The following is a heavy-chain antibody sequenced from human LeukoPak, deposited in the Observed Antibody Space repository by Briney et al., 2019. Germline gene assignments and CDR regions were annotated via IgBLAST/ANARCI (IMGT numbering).Heavy chain of an antibody. V-gene: IGHV4-59*01. CDR2: IYYSGST. Sequence: SETLSLTCTASGGSISSYYWSWIRQPPGKGLGWIGYIYYSGSTNYNPSLKSRVTISVETSKNQFSLKLSSVTAADTAVYYCARDDYGDYVSDWGQGTLVTVSS. D-gene: IGHD4-17*01. J-gene: IGHJ4*02. CDR1: GGSISSYY. CDR3: ARDDYGDYVSD.